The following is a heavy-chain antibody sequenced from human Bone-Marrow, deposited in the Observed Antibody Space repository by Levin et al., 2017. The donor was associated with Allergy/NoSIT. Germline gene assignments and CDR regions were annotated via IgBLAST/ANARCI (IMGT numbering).Heavy chain of an antibody. CDR1: GLNFSDAW. CDR3: SATWMS. V-gene: IGHV3-15*01. D-gene: IGHD2-2*03. CDR2: IKDKSDGETA. Sequence: GGSLRLSCAGSGLNFSDAWMSWVRQAPGKGLEWVGRIKDKSDGETADYAAPVKGRFTISRDDSKNLVFLQMSNLKIEDTAVYFCSATWMSWGQGTLVTVSS. J-gene: IGHJ4*02.